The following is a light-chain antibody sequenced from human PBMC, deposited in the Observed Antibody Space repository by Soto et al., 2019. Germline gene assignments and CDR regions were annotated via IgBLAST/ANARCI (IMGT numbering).Light chain of an antibody. V-gene: IGLV1-44*01. J-gene: IGLJ1*01. Sequence: QSVLTQPPSASGTPGQRVTISCSGSSSDIGRYTVNWYQQLPGTAPKLLIYSNNQRPSGVPDRFSGSKSGTSASLAISGLQSEDEADYYCAAWDESLNGYVFGTGNKVTV. CDR2: SNN. CDR3: AAWDESLNGYV. CDR1: SSDIGRYT.